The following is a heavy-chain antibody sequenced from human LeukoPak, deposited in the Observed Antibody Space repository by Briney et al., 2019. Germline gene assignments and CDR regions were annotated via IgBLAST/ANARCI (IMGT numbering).Heavy chain of an antibody. CDR1: GFTFSSYS. J-gene: IGHJ4*02. Sequence: GGSLRLSCAASGFTFSSYSMNWVRQAPGKGLEWVSSISSSSSYIYYADSVKGRFTISRDNAKNSLYLQMNSLRAEDTAVYYCARAVEELGSSWFDYWGQGTLVTVSS. V-gene: IGHV3-21*01. CDR2: ISSSSSYI. D-gene: IGHD7-27*01. CDR3: ARAVEELGSSWFDY.